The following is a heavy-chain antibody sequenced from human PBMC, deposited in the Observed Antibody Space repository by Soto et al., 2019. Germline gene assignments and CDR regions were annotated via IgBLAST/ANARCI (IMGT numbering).Heavy chain of an antibody. V-gene: IGHV4-61*01. CDR3: AVGGIMDY. CDR1: GGSVSSGIYY. Sequence: TSETLSLTCTVSGGSVSSGIYYWSWIRQPPGKGLEWIGYIYYSGSTNYNPSLKSRVTISVDTSKNQFSLKLSSVTAADTAVYYCAVGGIMDYWGQGTLVTVS. J-gene: IGHJ4*02. CDR2: IYYSGST. D-gene: IGHD3-16*01.